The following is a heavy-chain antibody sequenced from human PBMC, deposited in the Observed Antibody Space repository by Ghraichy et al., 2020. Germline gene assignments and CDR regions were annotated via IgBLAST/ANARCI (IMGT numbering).Heavy chain of an antibody. D-gene: IGHD3-22*01. Sequence: GESLNISCAASGFTFSSYAMSWVRQAPGKGLEWVANIKKDGSEQYYVDSVKGRFTISRDNAKNSLYLQMNSLRAEDTAVYYCARDLPFGYYYDSSAYWDIWGQGTMVTVSS. J-gene: IGHJ3*02. CDR1: GFTFSSYA. V-gene: IGHV3-7*01. CDR2: IKKDGSEQ. CDR3: ARDLPFGYYYDSSAYWDI.